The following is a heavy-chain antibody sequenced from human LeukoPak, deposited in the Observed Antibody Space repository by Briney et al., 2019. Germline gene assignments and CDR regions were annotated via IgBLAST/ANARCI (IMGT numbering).Heavy chain of an antibody. D-gene: IGHD3-22*01. CDR3: ARSPEPKYYYDSSGYYYRGRGAFDI. J-gene: IGHJ3*02. CDR1: GFTFSSYG. CDR2: ISYDGSNK. V-gene: IGHV3-30*19. Sequence: GGSLRLSCAASGFTFSSYGMHWVRQAPGKGLEWVAVISYDGSNKYYADSVKGRFTISRDNSKNTLYLQMNSLRAEDTAVYYCARSPEPKYYYDSSGYYYRGRGAFDIWGQGTIVTVSS.